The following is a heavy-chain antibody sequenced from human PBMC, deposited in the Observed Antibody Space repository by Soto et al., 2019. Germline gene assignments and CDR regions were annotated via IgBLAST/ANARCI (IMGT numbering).Heavy chain of an antibody. CDR2: IGTHNGDT. D-gene: IGHD3-3*01. Sequence: QVQLVQSGPEVKKPGASVKVSCKASGYTFNTYGFSWVRQAPGQGLEWVGWIGTHNGDTTYAQKFQGRVTITIDTSTTTSYMELRSLTSDATAMYFCASDWSGAEGFDPWGQGTLVTVSS. CDR1: GYTFNTYG. J-gene: IGHJ5*02. V-gene: IGHV1-18*01. CDR3: ASDWSGAEGFDP.